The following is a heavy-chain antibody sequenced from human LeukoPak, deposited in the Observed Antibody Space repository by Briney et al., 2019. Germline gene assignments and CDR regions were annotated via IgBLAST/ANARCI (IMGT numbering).Heavy chain of an antibody. CDR3: ARSGPIAVAGVDY. Sequence: PSETLSLTCIVSGGSISSYYWSWVRQPAGKGLEWIGRIYSSGNTNYNPSLKSRVTISVDKSKNQFSLKLSSVTAADTAVYYCARSGPIAVAGVDYWGHGTLVTVSS. CDR2: IYSSGNT. J-gene: IGHJ4*01. V-gene: IGHV4-4*07. D-gene: IGHD6-19*01. CDR1: GGSISSYY.